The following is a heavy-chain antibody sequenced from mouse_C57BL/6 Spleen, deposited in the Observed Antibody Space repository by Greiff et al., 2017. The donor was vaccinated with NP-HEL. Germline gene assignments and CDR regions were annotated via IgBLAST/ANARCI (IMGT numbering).Heavy chain of an antibody. Sequence: VQLQQSGAELVRPGASVKLSCTASGFNIKDDYMHWVKQRPEQGLEWIGWIDPENGDTEYASKFQGKATITADTSSNTAYLQLSSLTSEDTAVYYCTAAAQAPAWFAYWGQGTLVTVSA. V-gene: IGHV14-4*01. CDR1: GFNIKDDY. CDR3: TAAAQAPAWFAY. CDR2: IDPENGDT. J-gene: IGHJ3*01. D-gene: IGHD3-2*02.